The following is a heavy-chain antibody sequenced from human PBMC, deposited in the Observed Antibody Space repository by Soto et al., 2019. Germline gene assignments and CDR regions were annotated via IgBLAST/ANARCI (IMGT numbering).Heavy chain of an antibody. CDR1: GGTFSSYA. J-gene: IGHJ5*02. Sequence: SVKVSCKXSGGTFSSYAISWVRQAPGQGLEWMGGIIPIFGTANYAQKFQGRVTITADKSTSTVYMELSSLRSEDTAVYYCARYTDIVVVPAAMAQGWFDPWGQGTLVTVSS. V-gene: IGHV1-69*06. CDR3: ARYTDIVVVPAAMAQGWFDP. CDR2: IIPIFGTA. D-gene: IGHD2-2*01.